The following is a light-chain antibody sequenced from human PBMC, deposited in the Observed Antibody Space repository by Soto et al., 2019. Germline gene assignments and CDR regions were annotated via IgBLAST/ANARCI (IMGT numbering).Light chain of an antibody. V-gene: IGKV3-11*01. CDR3: QQYNNWWT. J-gene: IGKJ1*01. CDR2: DAS. CDR1: QSVGSY. Sequence: EIVLTQSPVTLSLSPGERATLFCRASQSVGSYLAWYQQKPGQAPRLLIYDASNRATGIPARFSGSGSGTDFTLTISSLEPEDFAVYYCQQYNNWWTFGQGTKVDIK.